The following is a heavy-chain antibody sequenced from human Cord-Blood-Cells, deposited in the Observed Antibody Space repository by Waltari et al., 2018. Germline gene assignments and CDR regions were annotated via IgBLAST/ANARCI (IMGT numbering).Heavy chain of an antibody. Sequence: QVQLVQSGAEVKKPGASVKVSCKASRYTFTSYDINWVRQATGQGLEWMGWMNPNSGNTGYAQKFQGRVTMTRNTSISTAYMELSSLRSEDTAVYYCARGQDSVVVPAAISWFDPWGQGTLVTVSS. CDR1: RYTFTSYD. CDR3: ARGQDSVVVPAAISWFDP. J-gene: IGHJ5*02. CDR2: MNPNSGNT. V-gene: IGHV1-8*01. D-gene: IGHD2-2*01.